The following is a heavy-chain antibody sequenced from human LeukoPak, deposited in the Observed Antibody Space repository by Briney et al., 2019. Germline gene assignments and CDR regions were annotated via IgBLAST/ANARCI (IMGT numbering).Heavy chain of an antibody. CDR2: INPNSGGT. D-gene: IGHD6-19*01. V-gene: IGHV1-2*06. CDR3: ARAVWYIAVAATFDY. CDR1: GYTFTGYY. Sequence: ASVKVSCKASGYTFTGYYMHWVRQAPGQGLEWMGRINPNSGGTNYAQKFQGRATMTRDTSISTAYMELSRLRSDDTAVYYCARAVWYIAVAATFDYWGQGTLVTVSS. J-gene: IGHJ4*02.